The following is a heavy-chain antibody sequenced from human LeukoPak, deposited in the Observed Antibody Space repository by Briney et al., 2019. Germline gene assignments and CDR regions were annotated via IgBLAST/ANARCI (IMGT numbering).Heavy chain of an antibody. Sequence: SVKVSCKASGGTFSSYAISWVRQAPGQGLEWMGGIIPIFGTANYAQKFQGRVTITTDESTSTAYMELSSLRSGDTAVYYCARNGAGCSSTSCYVDYWGQGTLVTVSS. D-gene: IGHD2-2*01. CDR1: GGTFSSYA. CDR2: IIPIFGTA. CDR3: ARNGAGCSSTSCYVDY. V-gene: IGHV1-69*05. J-gene: IGHJ4*02.